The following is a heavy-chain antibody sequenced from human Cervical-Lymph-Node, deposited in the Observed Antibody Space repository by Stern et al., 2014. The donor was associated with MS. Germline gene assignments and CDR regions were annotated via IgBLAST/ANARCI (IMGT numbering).Heavy chain of an antibody. CDR2: INPSGGST. Sequence: VQLVESGAEVKKPGASVKVSCKASGYTFTSYYMHWVRQAPGQGLEWMGIINPSGGSTSYAQKFQGRVTMTRDTSTSTVYMELSSLRSEDTAVYYCARDLIVVVPAATQSFDYWGQGTLVTVSS. J-gene: IGHJ4*02. D-gene: IGHD2-2*01. CDR1: GYTFTSYY. CDR3: ARDLIVVVPAATQSFDY. V-gene: IGHV1-46*03.